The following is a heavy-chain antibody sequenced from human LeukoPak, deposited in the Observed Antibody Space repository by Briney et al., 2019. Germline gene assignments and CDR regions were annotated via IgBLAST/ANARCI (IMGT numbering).Heavy chain of an antibody. CDR1: GLTLSNYW. D-gene: IGHD3-3*01. J-gene: IGHJ4*02. CDR3: AKDRGITIFGVVITFFDY. V-gene: IGHV3-7*03. Sequence: PGGSLKLSCTASGLTLSNYWMIWVRQAPGKGLQWVAKIKQDGSEKYYVDSVKGRFTISRDNAENSLYLQMNSLRAEDTAVYYCAKDRGITIFGVVITFFDYWGQGTLVTVSS. CDR2: IKQDGSEK.